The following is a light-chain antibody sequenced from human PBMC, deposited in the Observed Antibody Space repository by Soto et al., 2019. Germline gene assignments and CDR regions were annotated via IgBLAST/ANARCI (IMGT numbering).Light chain of an antibody. CDR1: QSIGKG. J-gene: IGKJ2*03. V-gene: IGKV1-5*03. Sequence: QMSQSPSTMSASLGETVTITCRASQSIGKGLAWHQQKPGQAPDLLIHSSSTLQSGVPSRFRGSGSGTECTLTITNGQPDYSATYYCQEYNTVSSFGQGTRLEI. CDR3: QEYNTVSS. CDR2: SSS.